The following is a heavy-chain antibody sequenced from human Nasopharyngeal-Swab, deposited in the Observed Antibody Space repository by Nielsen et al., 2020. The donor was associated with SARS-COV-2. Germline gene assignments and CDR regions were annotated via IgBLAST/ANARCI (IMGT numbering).Heavy chain of an antibody. CDR2: FDPEDGET. D-gene: IGHD6-13*01. Sequence: ASVKVSCKVSGYTLTELSMHWVRQAPGKGLEWMGGFDPEDGETIYAQKFQGRVTMTEDTSTDTAYMELSSLGSEDTAVYYCATAPAAADATYYYYGMDVWGQGTTVTVSS. CDR1: GYTLTELS. V-gene: IGHV1-24*01. CDR3: ATAPAAADATYYYYGMDV. J-gene: IGHJ6*02.